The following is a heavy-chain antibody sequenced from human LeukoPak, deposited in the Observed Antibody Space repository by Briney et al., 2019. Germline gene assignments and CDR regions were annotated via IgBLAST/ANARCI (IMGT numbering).Heavy chain of an antibody. Sequence: KSSETLSLTCTVSGGSIGSSSYYWGWIRQPPGKGLEWIGSIYYSGSTYYNPSLKSRVTISVDTSKNQFSLKLSSVTAADTAVYYCARDWVAAAPPLYGMDVWGQGTTVTVSS. D-gene: IGHD6-13*01. V-gene: IGHV4-39*07. J-gene: IGHJ6*02. CDR3: ARDWVAAAPPLYGMDV. CDR2: IYYSGST. CDR1: GGSIGSSSYY.